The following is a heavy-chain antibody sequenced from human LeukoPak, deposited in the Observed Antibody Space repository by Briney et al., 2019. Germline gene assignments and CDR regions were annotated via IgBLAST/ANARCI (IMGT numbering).Heavy chain of an antibody. V-gene: IGHV3-20*04. CDR1: GFTFDDYG. CDR2: INWNGGST. J-gene: IGHJ6*03. CDR3: ARGDIASFYYYMDV. D-gene: IGHD5-12*01. Sequence: GGSLRLSCAASGFTFDDYGMSWVRQAPGKGLEWVSGINWNGGSTGYADSVKGRFTISRDNAQNSLYLQMNSLRAEDTAVYYCARGDIASFYYYMDVWGKGTTVTISS.